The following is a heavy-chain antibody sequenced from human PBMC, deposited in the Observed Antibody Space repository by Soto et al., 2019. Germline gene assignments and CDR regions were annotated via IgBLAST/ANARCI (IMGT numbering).Heavy chain of an antibody. CDR1: GGSVSDKTYY. Sequence: ETLSLACSVSGGSVSDKTYYWSWIRQPPGKRLEWIGYVYYSGTTNYNPSLKSRVTISVDLSKNRFSLRLSSVTTADTALYYCARTTAVPNTLRSRYFFDYWGQGTLVTVSS. CDR3: ARTTAVPNTLRSRYFFDY. CDR2: VYYSGTT. D-gene: IGHD4-17*01. J-gene: IGHJ4*02. V-gene: IGHV4-61*01.